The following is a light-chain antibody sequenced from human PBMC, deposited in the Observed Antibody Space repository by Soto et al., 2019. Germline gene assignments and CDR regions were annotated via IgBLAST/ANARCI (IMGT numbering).Light chain of an antibody. J-gene: IGLJ1*01. V-gene: IGLV2-14*01. CDR3: NSYTSKSTGV. CDR1: SSDVGGYNS. CDR2: EVS. Sequence: QSALTQPASVSGSPGQSITISCTGTSSDVGGYNSVSWYQQHPGKAPKLIIYEVSNRPSGVSNRFSGSKSGNTASLTISGLQAEEEADYYCNSYTSKSTGVFGTGTKVTVL.